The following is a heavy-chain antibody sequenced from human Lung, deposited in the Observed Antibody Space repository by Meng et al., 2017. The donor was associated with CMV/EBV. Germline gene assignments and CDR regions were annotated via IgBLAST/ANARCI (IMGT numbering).Heavy chain of an antibody. D-gene: IGHD6-13*01. CDR1: GFTFADYA. V-gene: IGHV3-9*01. J-gene: IGHJ3*01. CDR3: AKGRIAATNDAFDV. CDR2: IRWDSGSI. Sequence: SXKISCAASGFTFADYAMHWVRQAPGKGLEWVSSIRWDSGSIDYADSVKGRLTISRDNAKKSLYLQMNSLGTEDTALYYCAKGRIAATNDAFDVWGQGTMVTVSS.